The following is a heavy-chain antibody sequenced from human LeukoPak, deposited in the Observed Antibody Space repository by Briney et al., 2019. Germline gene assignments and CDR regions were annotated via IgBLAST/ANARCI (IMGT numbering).Heavy chain of an antibody. Sequence: GGSLRLSCAASGFTFSSYAMHWVRQAPGKGLEWVAVISYDGSNKYYADSVKGRFTISRDNSKNTLYLQMNSLRAEDTAVYYCARDKPRGYSYGYGPVGAFDIWGQGTMVTVSS. CDR1: GFTFSSYA. CDR3: ARDKPRGYSYGYGPVGAFDI. D-gene: IGHD5-18*01. CDR2: ISYDGSNK. V-gene: IGHV3-30-3*01. J-gene: IGHJ3*02.